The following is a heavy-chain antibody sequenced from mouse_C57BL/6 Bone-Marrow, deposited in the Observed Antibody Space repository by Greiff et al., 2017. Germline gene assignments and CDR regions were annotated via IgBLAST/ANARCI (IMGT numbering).Heavy chain of an antibody. CDR2: INPSSGYT. V-gene: IGHV1-4*01. CDR3: ARSALLDY. Sequence: VMLVESGAELARPGASVKMSCKASGYTFTSYTMHWVQQRPGQGLEWIGYINPSSGYTKYNQKFKDKDTLTADKSSSTAYMQLSSLTSEDSAVYYCARSALLDYWGQGTTLTVSS. D-gene: IGHD3-1*01. CDR1: GYTFTSYT. J-gene: IGHJ2*01.